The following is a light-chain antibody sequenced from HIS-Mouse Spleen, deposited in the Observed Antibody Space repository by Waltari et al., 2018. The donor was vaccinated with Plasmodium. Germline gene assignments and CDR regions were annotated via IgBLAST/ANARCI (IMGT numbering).Light chain of an antibody. CDR1: KLGDKY. Sequence: SYELTQPPSVSVSPGQTASITCSGDKLGDKYACWYQQKPGQSPVLVIYQDSKRPSGMPERFACANPGNTATLTISGTQAMDEADYYCQAWDSSTAVFGGGTKLTVL. CDR2: QDS. J-gene: IGLJ3*02. CDR3: QAWDSSTAV. V-gene: IGLV3-1*01.